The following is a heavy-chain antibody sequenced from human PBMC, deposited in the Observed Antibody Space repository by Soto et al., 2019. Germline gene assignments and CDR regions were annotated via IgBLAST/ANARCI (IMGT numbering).Heavy chain of an antibody. CDR3: ARGYYESSDYFVGSPIFDY. D-gene: IGHD3-22*01. J-gene: IGHJ4*02. CDR1: RRSFDRGDYY. V-gene: IGHV4-30-4*02. CDR2: VSFHWHGT. Sequence: SETLSLTCTLSRRSFDRGDYYWSWIRQLPEKGLGELALVSFHWHGTYYNPHFTSRLTLTSGTSMNQFSLKLTSVTPADTAFCYCARGYYESSDYFVGSPIFDYWGQGCLVT.